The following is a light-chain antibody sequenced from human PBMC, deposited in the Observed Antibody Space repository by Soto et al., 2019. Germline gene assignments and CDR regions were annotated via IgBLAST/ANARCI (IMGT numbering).Light chain of an antibody. J-gene: IGKJ1*01. CDR2: LGS. CDR3: MQALQTPPTWT. Sequence: DIVMTQSPNSLPVTPGEPASISCRSSQSLLHSNGYNYLDWYLQKPGQSPQLLIYLGSNRASGVPDRFSGSGSGTDFTLKISRVEAEDVGVYYCMQALQTPPTWTFGQGTKVDIK. CDR1: QSLLHSNGYNY. V-gene: IGKV2-28*01.